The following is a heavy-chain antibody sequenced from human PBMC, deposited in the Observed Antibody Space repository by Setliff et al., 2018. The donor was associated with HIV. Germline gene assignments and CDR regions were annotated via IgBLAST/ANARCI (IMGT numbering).Heavy chain of an antibody. CDR1: GFTFRSYA. J-gene: IGHJ6*02. CDR3: AKDSTYYYGSGSSPLRPHYYYGMDV. Sequence: GGSLRLSCAASGFTFRSYAMNWVRQAPGKGLEWVSAIVGSGGSTYHADSVKGRFTISRDNSKNTLYLQMNSLRAEDTAVYYCAKDSTYYYGSGSSPLRPHYYYGMDVWGQGTTVTVS. CDR2: IVGSGGST. V-gene: IGHV3-23*01. D-gene: IGHD3-10*01.